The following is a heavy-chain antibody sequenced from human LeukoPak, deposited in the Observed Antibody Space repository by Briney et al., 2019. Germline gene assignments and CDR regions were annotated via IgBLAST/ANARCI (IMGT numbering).Heavy chain of an antibody. CDR2: ISYDGSNK. Sequence: GGSLRLSCAASGFTFSSYAMHWDRQAPGKGLEWVAVISYDGSNKYYADSVKGRFTISRDNSKNTLYLQMNSLRAEDTAVYYCARDHAIVVVPAAPSGAFDIWGQGTMVTVSS. V-gene: IGHV3-30-3*01. J-gene: IGHJ3*02. D-gene: IGHD2-2*01. CDR3: ARDHAIVVVPAAPSGAFDI. CDR1: GFTFSSYA.